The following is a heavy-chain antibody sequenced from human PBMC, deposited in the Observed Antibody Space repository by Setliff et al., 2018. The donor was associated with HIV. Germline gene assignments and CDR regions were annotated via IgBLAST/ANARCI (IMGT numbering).Heavy chain of an antibody. J-gene: IGHJ1*01. CDR3: ARATVLRYFEYFQN. Sequence: GGSLRLSCAASGFTFDDYGMSWVRQAPGKGLEWVSGINWNGGSTGYADSVKGRFTISRDNAKNSLYLQMNSLRAEDTALYYCARATVLRYFEYFQNWGQGTLVTVSS. V-gene: IGHV3-20*04. CDR1: GFTFDDYG. CDR2: INWNGGST. D-gene: IGHD3-9*01.